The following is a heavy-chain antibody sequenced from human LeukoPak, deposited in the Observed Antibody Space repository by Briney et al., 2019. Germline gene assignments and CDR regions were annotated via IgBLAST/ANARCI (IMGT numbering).Heavy chain of an antibody. J-gene: IGHJ3*02. D-gene: IGHD6-19*01. CDR3: ARQTGTSSAWYGASDI. Sequence: SETLSLTCTVSGCSISSIGYYWGWIRQPPGKGLEWIGSIYYGGTANYNPSLRSRVTISVDTSKNHFSLKLNSVTAADTGVYFCARQTGTSSAWYGASDIWGQGAMVTVSS. V-gene: IGHV4-39*01. CDR2: IYYGGTA. CDR1: GCSISSIGYY.